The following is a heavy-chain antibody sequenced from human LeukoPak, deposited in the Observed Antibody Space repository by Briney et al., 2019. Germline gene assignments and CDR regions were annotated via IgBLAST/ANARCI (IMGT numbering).Heavy chain of an antibody. J-gene: IGHJ4*02. D-gene: IGHD3-9*01. CDR3: ARRPRNDILTGTPFDY. Sequence: PSETLSLTCTASGGSISSYYWSWIRQPPGKGLEWIGYIYYSGSTDSNPSLKSRVTISVDTSKNQFSLKLRSVTAADTAVYYCARRPRNDILTGTPFDYWGQGILVTVSS. V-gene: IGHV4-59*01. CDR2: IYYSGST. CDR1: GGSISSYY.